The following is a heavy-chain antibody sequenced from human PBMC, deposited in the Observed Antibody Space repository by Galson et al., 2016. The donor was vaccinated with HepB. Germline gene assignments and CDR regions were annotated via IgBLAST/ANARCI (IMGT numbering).Heavy chain of an antibody. CDR3: AKDKGTKYFDY. V-gene: IGHV3-30*18. CDR1: GLSFSYCG. D-gene: IGHD3-10*01. Sequence: SLRLSCAASGLSFSYCGMHWVRQAPGKGLEWVAVISSDGNNKYYVDSVKGRFPISRDDSKNTLYLQMNSLTAEDTAVYYCAKDKGTKYFDYWGQGALVTVSS. J-gene: IGHJ4*02. CDR2: ISSDGNNK.